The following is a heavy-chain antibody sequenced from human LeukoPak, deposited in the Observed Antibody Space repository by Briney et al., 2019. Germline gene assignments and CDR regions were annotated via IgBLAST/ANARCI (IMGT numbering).Heavy chain of an antibody. D-gene: IGHD2-2*01. J-gene: IGHJ6*03. CDR3: ARGAGYCSSTSCYYYYYYYMDV. CDR1: GYTFTSYG. Sequence: ASVKVSCKASGYTFTSYGISWVRQAPGQGLEWMGWISAYNGNTNYAQKLQGRVTITADESTSTAYMELSSLRSEDTAVYYCARGAGYCSSTSCYYYYYYYMDVWGKGTTVTVSS. CDR2: ISAYNGNT. V-gene: IGHV1-18*01.